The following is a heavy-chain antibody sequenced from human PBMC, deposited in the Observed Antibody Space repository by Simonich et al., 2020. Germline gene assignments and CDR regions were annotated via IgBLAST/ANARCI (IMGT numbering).Heavy chain of an antibody. D-gene: IGHD6-13*01. V-gene: IGHV4-39*01. J-gene: IGHJ3*02. CDR2: IYYRGST. Sequence: QLQLQESGPGLVKPSETLSLTCTVSGGSISSRSYYWGWIRQPPGKGLEWIGSIYYRGSTYYNPSRKSRVTMSVDTSKNQFSLKLSSVTAADTAVYYCARHAGFAFDIWGQGTMVTVSS. CDR1: GGSISSRSYY. CDR3: ARHAGFAFDI.